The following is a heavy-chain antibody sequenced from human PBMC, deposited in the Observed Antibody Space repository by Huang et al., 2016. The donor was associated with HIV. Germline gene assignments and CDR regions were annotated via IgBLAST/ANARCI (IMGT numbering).Heavy chain of an antibody. D-gene: IGHD6-19*01. CDR3: VRDQGRLAVGGIDNWFDP. CDR1: GDSVSSHY. V-gene: IGHV4-59*02. J-gene: IGHJ5*02. CDR2: VYDSGTT. Sequence: QVRLQESGPGLVKPSETLSLSCTVSGDSVSSHYWGWIRHPPGKGLEWIGTVYDSGTTKYNSRLKSRITISVDTSKNGFSLNITSGSAADTAMYFCVRDQGRLAVGGIDNWFDPWGQGALVTVSS.